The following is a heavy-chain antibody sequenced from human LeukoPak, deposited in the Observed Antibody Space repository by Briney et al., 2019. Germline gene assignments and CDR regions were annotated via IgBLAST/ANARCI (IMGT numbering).Heavy chain of an antibody. D-gene: IGHD3-10*01. Sequence: GGSLRLSCAASGFTFSSYWMHWVRQAPGKGLVWVSRINSDGSSTSYADSVKGRFTISRDNAKNTLYLQMNSLRADDTAVYYCARTGGFGDLYYFDYWGQGTLVTVSS. CDR1: GFTFSSYW. V-gene: IGHV3-74*01. J-gene: IGHJ4*02. CDR3: ARTGGFGDLYYFDY. CDR2: INSDGSST.